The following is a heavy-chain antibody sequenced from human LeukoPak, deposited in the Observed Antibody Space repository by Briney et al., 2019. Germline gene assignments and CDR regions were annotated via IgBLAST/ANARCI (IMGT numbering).Heavy chain of an antibody. Sequence: SETLSLTCTVSGGSISSSSFYWDWIRRPPGKGLEWIGTIFYSGSTYYNPSLKSRITISVDTSKNQFSLKLSSVTAADTAVYYCARHSRSGYSDYESAFDIWGQGTVVIVSS. V-gene: IGHV4-39*01. D-gene: IGHD5-12*01. CDR2: IFYSGST. CDR3: ARHSRSGYSDYESAFDI. CDR1: GGSISSSSFY. J-gene: IGHJ3*02.